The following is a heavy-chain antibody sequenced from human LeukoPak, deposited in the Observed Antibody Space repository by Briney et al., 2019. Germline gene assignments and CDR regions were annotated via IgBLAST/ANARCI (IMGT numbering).Heavy chain of an antibody. V-gene: IGHV1-69*04. J-gene: IGHJ6*03. D-gene: IGHD2-2*01. CDR2: IIPILGIA. CDR1: GGTFSSYA. Sequence: ASVKVSCKASGGTFSSYAISWVRQAPGQGLEWMGRIIPILGIANYAQKFQGRVTITADKSTSTAYMELSSLRSEDTAVYYCARDYLGSSTSCPVCYMDVWGKGTTVTVSS. CDR3: ARDYLGSSTSCPVCYMDV.